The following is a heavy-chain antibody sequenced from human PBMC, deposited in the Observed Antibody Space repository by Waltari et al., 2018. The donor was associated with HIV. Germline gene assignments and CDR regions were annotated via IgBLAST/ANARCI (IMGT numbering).Heavy chain of an antibody. D-gene: IGHD7-27*01. J-gene: IGHJ2*01. CDR3: ARLHSRQLNNWGSWSTGFWYFDL. V-gene: IGHV4-39*01. CDR1: GGSIDITSHY. Sequence: QMQLQESGPGLLKPSETLSLTCNVSGGSIDITSHYWGWVRQHPGKKMEWMGSVFSSGNTYDKPSLNVRVPLSIDTSTTHFFLKLSSVTAADRAIYFCARLHSRQLNNWGSWSTGFWYFDLWGRGTLVTVSS. CDR2: VFSSGNT.